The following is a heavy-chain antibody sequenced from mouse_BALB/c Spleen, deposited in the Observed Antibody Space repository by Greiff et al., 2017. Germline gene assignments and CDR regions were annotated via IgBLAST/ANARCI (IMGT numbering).Heavy chain of an antibody. D-gene: IGHD2-14*01. J-gene: IGHJ3*01. CDR3: AKMDYYRAQAWFAY. CDR2: IWRGGST. CDR1: GFSLTSYG. Sequence: VKLMESGPSLVQPSQSLSITCTVSGFSLTSYGVHWVRQSPGKGLEWLGVIWRGGSTDYNAAFMSRLSITKDNSKSQVFFKMNSLQADDTAIYYCAKMDYYRAQAWFAYWGQGTLVTVSA. V-gene: IGHV2-5-1*01.